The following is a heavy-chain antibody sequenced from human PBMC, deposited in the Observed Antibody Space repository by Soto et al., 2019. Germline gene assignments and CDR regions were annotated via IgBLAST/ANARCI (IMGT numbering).Heavy chain of an antibody. CDR1: GGSISSSSYY. Sequence: PSETLSLTCTVSGGSISSSSYYWGWIRQPPGKGLEWIGSIYYSGSTYYNPSLKSRVTISGDKSKNQFSLKLSSVTAADTAVYYCARDSRARGGDCDSCYNDYWGPGTLVTVSS. J-gene: IGHJ4*02. D-gene: IGHD2-21*02. V-gene: IGHV4-39*07. CDR2: IYYSGST. CDR3: ARDSRARGGDCDSCYNDY.